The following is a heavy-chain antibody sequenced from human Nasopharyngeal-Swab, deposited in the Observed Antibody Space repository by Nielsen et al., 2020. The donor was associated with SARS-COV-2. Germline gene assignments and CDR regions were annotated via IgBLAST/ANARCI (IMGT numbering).Heavy chain of an antibody. CDR1: GGSISSRNW. CDR2: IYHSGST. CDR3: ATYYYDSSGEGWYFDY. Sequence: SETLSLTCAVSGGSISSRNWWSWVRQPPGKGVEWIGEIYHSGSTNYNPSLKSRVTISVDTSKNQFSMKLSSVTAADTAVYYCATYYYDSSGEGWYFDYWGQGTLVTVSS. V-gene: IGHV4-4*02. J-gene: IGHJ4*02. D-gene: IGHD3-22*01.